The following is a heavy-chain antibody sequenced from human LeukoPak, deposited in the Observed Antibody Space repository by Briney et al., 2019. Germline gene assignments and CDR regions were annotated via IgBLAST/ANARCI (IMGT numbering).Heavy chain of an antibody. J-gene: IGHJ5*02. V-gene: IGHV3-11*01. CDR2: ISSSGSTI. CDR3: ARPLGYCSGGSCYQNWFDP. D-gene: IGHD2-15*01. CDR1: GFTFSDYY. Sequence: GGSLRLSCAASGFTFSDYYMSWIRQAPGKGLEWVSYISSSGSTIYYADSVKGRFTISRDNAKNSLYLQMNSVRAEDTAVYYCARPLGYCSGGSCYQNWFDPWGQGTLVTVSS.